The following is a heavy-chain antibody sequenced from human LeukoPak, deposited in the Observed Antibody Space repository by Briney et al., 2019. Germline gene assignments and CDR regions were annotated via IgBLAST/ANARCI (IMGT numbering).Heavy chain of an antibody. CDR2: ISAYNGNT. Sequence: ASVKVSCKASGYTFTSYSISWVRQAPGQGLEWMGWISAYNGNTNYAQKLQGRVTMTTDTSTSTAYMELRSLRSDDTAVYYCARDLPGIAVAGTRLVFDYWGQGTLVTVSS. D-gene: IGHD6-19*01. V-gene: IGHV1-18*01. CDR3: ARDLPGIAVAGTRLVFDY. CDR1: GYTFTSYS. J-gene: IGHJ4*02.